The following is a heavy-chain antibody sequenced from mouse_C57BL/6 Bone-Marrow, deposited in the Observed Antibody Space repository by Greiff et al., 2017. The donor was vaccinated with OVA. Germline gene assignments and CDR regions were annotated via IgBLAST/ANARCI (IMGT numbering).Heavy chain of an antibody. V-gene: IGHV3-6*01. CDR3: ARDGYDFDY. Sequence: EVKVEESGPGLVKPSQSLSLTCSVTGYSITSGYYWYWIRQFPGNLLEWMGYISYDGSNNYNPTLKNRIPFTRDTSNNQFFLKLQSVTTEDTATYYCARDGYDFDYWGQGTSLTVSS. J-gene: IGHJ2*02. D-gene: IGHD1-1*02. CDR2: ISYDGSN. CDR1: GYSITSGYY.